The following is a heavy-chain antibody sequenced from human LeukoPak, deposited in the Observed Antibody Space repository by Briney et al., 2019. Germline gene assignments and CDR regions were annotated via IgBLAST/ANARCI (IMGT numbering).Heavy chain of an antibody. CDR2: ISWNSGSI. Sequence: PGRSLRLSCAASGFTFDDYAMHWVRQAPGKGLEWVSGISWNSGSIGYADSVKGRFTISRDNAKNSLYPQMNSLRAEDTALYYCAKGRIAARLVYFDYWGQGTLVTVSS. V-gene: IGHV3-9*01. D-gene: IGHD6-6*01. J-gene: IGHJ4*02. CDR1: GFTFDDYA. CDR3: AKGRIAARLVYFDY.